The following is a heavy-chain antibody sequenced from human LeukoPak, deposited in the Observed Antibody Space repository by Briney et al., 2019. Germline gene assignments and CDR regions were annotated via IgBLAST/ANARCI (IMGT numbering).Heavy chain of an antibody. J-gene: IGHJ5*02. D-gene: IGHD3-3*01. CDR3: AKDNYDFWSGPTNNWFDP. V-gene: IGHV3-30*18. CDR2: ISYDGSNK. CDR1: GFTFSSYG. Sequence: GRSLRLSCAASGFTFSSYGMHWVRQAPGKGLEWVAVISYDGSNKYYADSVKGRFTISRDNSKNTLYLQMSSLRAEDTAVYYCAKDNYDFWSGPTNNWFDPWGQGTLVTVSS.